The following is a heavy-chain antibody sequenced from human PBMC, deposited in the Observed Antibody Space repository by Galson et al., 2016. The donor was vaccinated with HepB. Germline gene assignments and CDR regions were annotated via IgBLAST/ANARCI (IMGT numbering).Heavy chain of an antibody. Sequence: SLRLSCAASGFTFSDSAMHWVRQASGKGLEWVGRIRSKANTYATAYAASVKGRFTISRDDSKNTLSLQMNSLTADDTAIYYCVQGSTAPAVWGKGTTVTVSS. V-gene: IGHV3-73*01. CDR1: GFTFSDSA. D-gene: IGHD1-1*01. CDR3: VQGSTAPAV. CDR2: IRSKANTYAT. J-gene: IGHJ6*04.